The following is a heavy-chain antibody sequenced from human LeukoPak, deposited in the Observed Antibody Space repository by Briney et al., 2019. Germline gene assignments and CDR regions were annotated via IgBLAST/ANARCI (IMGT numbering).Heavy chain of an antibody. CDR1: GFTFSSYA. CDR2: ISGSGGST. J-gene: IGHJ6*02. Sequence: GGSLRLSCAASGFTFSSYAMSWVRQAPGKGLEWVSAISGSGGSTYYADSVKGRFTISRDNAKNSLYLQMNSLRAEDTAVYYCARELGVRGVIISYYYYGMDVWGQGTTVTVSS. CDR3: ARELGVRGVIISYYYYGMDV. D-gene: IGHD3-10*01. V-gene: IGHV3-23*01.